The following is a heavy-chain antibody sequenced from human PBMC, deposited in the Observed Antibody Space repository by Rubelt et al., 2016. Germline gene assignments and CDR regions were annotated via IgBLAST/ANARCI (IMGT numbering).Heavy chain of an antibody. CDR3: ARRFGEPDW. J-gene: IGHJ4*02. V-gene: IGHV3-21*01. CDR2: IPSSSSYI. CDR1: GFTFSSYA. D-gene: IGHD3-10*01. Sequence: EVQLVESGGGLVQPGGSLRLSCAASGFTFSSYAMNWVRQAPGKGLEWVSSIPSSSSYIHYADSVKGRFTIPRDNAKNSLYLQRNGLRAEDTAVYYCARRFGEPDWWGQGTLVTVSS.